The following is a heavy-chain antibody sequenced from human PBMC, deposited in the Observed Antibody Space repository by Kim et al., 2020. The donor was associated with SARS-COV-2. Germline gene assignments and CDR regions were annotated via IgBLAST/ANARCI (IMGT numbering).Heavy chain of an antibody. CDR2: IYSGGST. CDR1: GFTVSSNY. J-gene: IGHJ4*02. D-gene: IGHD2-21*01. CDR3: ASHPGGGDWCFDY. Sequence: GGSLRLSCAASGFTVSSNYMSWVRQAPGKGLEWVSVIYSGGSTYYADSVKGRFTISRDNSKNTLYLQMNSLRAEDTAVYYCASHPGGGDWCFDYWGQGTLVTVSS. V-gene: IGHV3-53*01.